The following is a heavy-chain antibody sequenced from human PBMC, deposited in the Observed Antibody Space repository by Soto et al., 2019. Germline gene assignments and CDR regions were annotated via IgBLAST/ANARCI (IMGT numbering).Heavy chain of an antibody. CDR3: ARDHPHSYGVYYFDY. CDR1: VGSISNSY. Sequence: SETQSLTCTVSVGSISNSYWNWIRQSPGKGLEWIGYIYSSGSTHYNPSLQNRVTISIDTSKNQVSLKVNSVTAADTAVYYCARDHPHSYGVYYFDYWGQGTPVTVSS. D-gene: IGHD5-18*01. V-gene: IGHV4-59*01. CDR2: IYSSGST. J-gene: IGHJ4*02.